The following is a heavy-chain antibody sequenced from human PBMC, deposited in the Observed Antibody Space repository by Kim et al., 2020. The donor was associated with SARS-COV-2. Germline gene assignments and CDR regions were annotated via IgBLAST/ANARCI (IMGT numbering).Heavy chain of an antibody. CDR3: TTDLPYYYDSSGFDY. V-gene: IGHV3-15*01. Sequence: GGSLRLSCAASGFTFSNAWMSWVRQAPGKGLEWVGRIKSKTDGGTTDYAAPVKGRFTISRDDSKNTLYLQMNSLKTEDTAVYYCTTDLPYYYDSSGFDYWGQGTLVTVSS. CDR2: IKSKTDGGTT. CDR1: GFTFSNAW. D-gene: IGHD3-22*01. J-gene: IGHJ4*02.